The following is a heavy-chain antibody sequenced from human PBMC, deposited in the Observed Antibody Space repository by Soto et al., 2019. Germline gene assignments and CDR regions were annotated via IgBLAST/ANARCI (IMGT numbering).Heavy chain of an antibody. D-gene: IGHD3-22*01. V-gene: IGHV3-30-3*01. J-gene: IGHJ6*02. CDR2: ISYDGSNK. CDR3: ASEFSITMIVVVTYYYYGMDV. CDR1: GFTFSSYA. Sequence: PGGSLRLSCAASGFTFSSYAMHWVRQAPGRGLEWVAVISYDGSNKYYADSVKGRFTISRDNSKNTLYLQMNSLRAEDTAVYYCASEFSITMIVVVTYYYYGMDVWGQGTTVTVSS.